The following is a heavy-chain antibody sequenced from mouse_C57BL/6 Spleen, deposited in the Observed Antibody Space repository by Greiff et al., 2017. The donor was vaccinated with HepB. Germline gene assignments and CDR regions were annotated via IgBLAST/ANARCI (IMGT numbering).Heavy chain of an antibody. J-gene: IGHJ2*01. CDR1: GYAFSSSW. D-gene: IGHD1-1*01. CDR3: ARNYYYGSSYDCFDY. CDR2: IYPGDGDT. Sequence: QVQLQQSGPELVKPGASVKISCKASGYAFSSSWMNWVKQRPGKGLEWIGRIYPGDGDTNYNEKFKGKATLTADKSSSTAYMQLSSLTSEDSAVYFCARNYYYGSSYDCFDYWGQGTTLTVSS. V-gene: IGHV1-82*01.